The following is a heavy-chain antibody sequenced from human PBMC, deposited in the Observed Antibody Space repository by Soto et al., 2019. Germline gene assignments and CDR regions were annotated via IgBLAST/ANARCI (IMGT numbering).Heavy chain of an antibody. CDR3: SRDGRRSSSSRSL. D-gene: IGHD6-6*01. CDR2: IYYSGST. Sequence: SETLSLTCTVSGVSISSGGYYWSWIRQHPGKGLEWIGYIYYSGSTYYNPSLKSRVTISVDTSKNQFSLKLSSVTAADTAAYYCSRDGRRSSSSRSLWGQGTLVTVSS. CDR1: GVSISSGGYY. V-gene: IGHV4-31*03. J-gene: IGHJ4*02.